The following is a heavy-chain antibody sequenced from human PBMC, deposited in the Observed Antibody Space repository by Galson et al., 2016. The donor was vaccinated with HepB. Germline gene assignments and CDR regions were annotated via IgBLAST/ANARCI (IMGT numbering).Heavy chain of an antibody. J-gene: IGHJ3*02. CDR3: AKEGRDILTGYYNGDAFDI. Sequence: SLRLSCAASGFTFSSYSMTWVRQAPGKGLEWVANIKQDGSEKYYVDSVKGRFTISRDNSKNTLYLQMNSLRAEDTAVYYCAKEGRDILTGYYNGDAFDIWGQGTMVTVSS. D-gene: IGHD3-9*01. CDR2: IKQDGSEK. CDR1: GFTFSSYS. V-gene: IGHV3-7*03.